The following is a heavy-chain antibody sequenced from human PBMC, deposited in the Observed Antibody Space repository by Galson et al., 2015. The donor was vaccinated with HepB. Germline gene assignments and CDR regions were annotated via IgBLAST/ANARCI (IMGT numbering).Heavy chain of an antibody. Sequence: SVKVSCKAYRYTFTKFGISWVRQAPGQGLEWMGWINPSNGNTNYAQKFQGRVIMTTDTSTSTAYMELRSLRSDDTAVYYCARGALVGVVGGSQNNWFAPWGQGTLVTVSS. CDR1: RYTFTKFG. D-gene: IGHD2-15*01. CDR3: ARGALVGVVGGSQNNWFAP. CDR2: INPSNGNT. V-gene: IGHV1-18*01. J-gene: IGHJ5*02.